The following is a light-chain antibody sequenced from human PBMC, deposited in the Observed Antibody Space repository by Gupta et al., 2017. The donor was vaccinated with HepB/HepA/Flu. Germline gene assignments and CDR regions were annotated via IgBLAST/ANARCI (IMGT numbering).Light chain of an antibody. CDR2: STN. J-gene: IGLJ2*01. CDR1: SGSVSTSYY. Sequence: QTVVTQEPSFSVSPGGTVTLTCGLSSGSVSTSYYPSWYQQTPGQAPRMLIYSTNTRSSGVPDRFSGSIVGKKAALTITGAQADDESDYYCVLYMGRGISVFGGGTKLTVL. CDR3: VLYMGRGISV. V-gene: IGLV8-61*01.